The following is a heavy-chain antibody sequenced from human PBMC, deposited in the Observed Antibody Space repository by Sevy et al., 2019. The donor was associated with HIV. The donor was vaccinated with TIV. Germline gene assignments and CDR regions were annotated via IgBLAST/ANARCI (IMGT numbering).Heavy chain of an antibody. CDR1: GFTFSSYW. J-gene: IGHJ4*02. Sequence: GGSLRLSCAASGFTFSSYWMHWVRQGPGRGLVWVSRINGDGSRTDYADSVKGRFSISRDNARNTLFLQMNSLRAEDTAVYYCARDGVAAIPFDYWGQGTLVTVSS. D-gene: IGHD2-15*01. V-gene: IGHV3-74*01. CDR2: INGDGSRT. CDR3: ARDGVAAIPFDY.